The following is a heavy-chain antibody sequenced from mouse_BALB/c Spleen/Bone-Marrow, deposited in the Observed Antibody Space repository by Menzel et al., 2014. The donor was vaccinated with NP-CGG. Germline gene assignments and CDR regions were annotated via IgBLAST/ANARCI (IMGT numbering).Heavy chain of an antibody. Sequence: QVQLKESGDELVKPGASVKLSCMASGFTFTSYWIHWVKQRPGQGPEWIGEINPSNGRTNYNEKFKSKATLTEDKSSRTAYMQLSSLTSEDSAVYYCARDGNYRYAMDYWGQGTSVTVSS. J-gene: IGHJ4*01. V-gene: IGHV1S81*02. CDR2: INPSNGRT. CDR1: GFTFTSYW. CDR3: ARDGNYRYAMDY. D-gene: IGHD2-1*01.